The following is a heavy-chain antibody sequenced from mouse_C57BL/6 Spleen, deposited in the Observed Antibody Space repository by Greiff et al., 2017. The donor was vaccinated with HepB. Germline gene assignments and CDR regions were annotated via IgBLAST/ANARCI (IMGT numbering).Heavy chain of an antibody. D-gene: IGHD1-1*01. J-gene: IGHJ4*01. CDR3: TEEGFYYGAGYAMDY. CDR1: GYTFTDYE. CDR2: IDPETGGT. V-gene: IGHV1-15*01. Sequence: QVQLQQSGAELVRPGASVTLSCKASGYTFTDYEMHWVKQTPVHGLEWIGAIDPETGGTAYNQKFKGKAILTADKSSSTAYMELRSLTSEDSAVYYCTEEGFYYGAGYAMDYWGQGTSVTVSS.